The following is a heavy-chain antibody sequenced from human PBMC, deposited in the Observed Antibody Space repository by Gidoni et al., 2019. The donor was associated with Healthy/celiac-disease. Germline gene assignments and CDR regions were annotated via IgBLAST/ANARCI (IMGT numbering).Heavy chain of an antibody. CDR2: IYYSGST. Sequence: QLQLQESGPGLVKPSETLSLTCTVSGVSISSSSYYWGWIRQPPGKGLEWIGSIYYSGSTYYNPSLKSRVTISVDTSKNQFSLKLSSVTAADTAVYYCARIGVVAEVGDWFDPWGQGTLVTVSS. J-gene: IGHJ5*02. CDR1: GVSISSSSYY. V-gene: IGHV4-39*07. CDR3: ARIGVVAEVGDWFDP. D-gene: IGHD2-15*01.